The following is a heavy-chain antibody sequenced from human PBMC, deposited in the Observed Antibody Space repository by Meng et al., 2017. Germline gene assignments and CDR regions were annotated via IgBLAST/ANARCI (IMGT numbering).Heavy chain of an antibody. CDR2: INPNNGGP. Sequence: QVRLVQSGVGLAKPGASLKVSSEASRHAFTGYYLHWVRQAPGQGLEWMGRINPNNGGPSYAQNFRGRVTMTRDTSISTAYMELSSLRSDDAAVYYCARGYYDKGAFDIWGQGTMVTVSS. V-gene: IGHV1-2*06. CDR3: ARGYYDKGAFDI. D-gene: IGHD3-22*01. J-gene: IGHJ3*02. CDR1: RHAFTGYY.